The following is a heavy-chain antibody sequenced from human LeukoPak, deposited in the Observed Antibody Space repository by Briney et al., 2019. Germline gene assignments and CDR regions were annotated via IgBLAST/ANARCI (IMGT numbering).Heavy chain of an antibody. V-gene: IGHV4-34*01. CDR1: GGSFSGYY. D-gene: IGHD6-19*01. Sequence: PSETLSLTCAVYGGSFSGYYWSWIRQPPGKGLEWIGTLHSSGKTYYNPSLKSRVTTVVDTSMNQFSLGMNSVTAADTAVYYCARVFPVATLKWGQGTMVTV. J-gene: IGHJ3*01. CDR3: ARVFPVATLK. CDR2: LHSSGKT.